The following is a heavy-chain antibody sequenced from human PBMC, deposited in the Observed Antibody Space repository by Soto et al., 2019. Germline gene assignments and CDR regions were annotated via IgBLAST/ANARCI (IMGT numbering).Heavy chain of an antibody. D-gene: IGHD2-15*01. V-gene: IGHV1-18*04. Sequence: ASVKVSCKASGYTFTSYGISWVRQAPGQGLDWMGWISAYNGNTKYAQDLQGRVTMTTDTSTSTAYMELRSLRSDDTAVYYCARFTGGSYNTYYFYYGMDAWGQGTTVTVSS. CDR3: ARFTGGSYNTYYFYYGMDA. J-gene: IGHJ6*02. CDR2: ISAYNGNT. CDR1: GYTFTSYG.